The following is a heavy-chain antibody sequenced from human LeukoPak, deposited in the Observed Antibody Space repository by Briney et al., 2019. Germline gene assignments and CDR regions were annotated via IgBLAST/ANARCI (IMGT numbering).Heavy chain of an antibody. J-gene: IGHJ4*02. Sequence: PGGSLRLSCAASEFTFNSYEMNWVRQAPGKGLEWVSYISSSGSPIYYADSVKGRFTISRDNAKNSLYLQMNSLRAEDTAVYYCARSNGWLDYWGQGTLVTVSS. D-gene: IGHD2-15*01. CDR2: ISSSGSPI. CDR3: ARSNGWLDY. V-gene: IGHV3-48*03. CDR1: EFTFNSYE.